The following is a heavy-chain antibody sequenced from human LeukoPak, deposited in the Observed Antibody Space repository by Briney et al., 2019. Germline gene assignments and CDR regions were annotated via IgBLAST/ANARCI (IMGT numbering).Heavy chain of an antibody. V-gene: IGHV1-8*01. CDR2: MNPNSGNT. Sequence: ASVKVSCKASGYTFTSYDINWVRQATGQGLEWMGWMNPNSGNTGYAQKFQGRVTMTRNTSISTAYMELSSLRSEDTAVYYCARGSGAYCGGDCYNTPNWFDPWGQGTLVTVSS. CDR3: ARGSGAYCGGDCYNTPNWFDP. CDR1: GYTFTSYD. J-gene: IGHJ5*02. D-gene: IGHD2-21*02.